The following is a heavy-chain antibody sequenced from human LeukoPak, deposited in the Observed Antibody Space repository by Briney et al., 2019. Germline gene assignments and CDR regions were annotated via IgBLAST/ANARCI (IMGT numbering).Heavy chain of an antibody. V-gene: IGHV1-8*01. J-gene: IGHJ6*03. CDR2: MNPNSGNR. Sequence: ASVKVSCKASGYTFTSFDVNWVRQATGQGLEWMGWMNPNSGNRGYAQKFQGRVTMTEDTSTDTAYMELSSLRSEDTAVYYCATVLNYDYVWGSYRSSWTMDVWGKGTTVTTSS. D-gene: IGHD3-16*02. CDR3: ATVLNYDYVWGSYRSSWTMDV. CDR1: GYTFTSFD.